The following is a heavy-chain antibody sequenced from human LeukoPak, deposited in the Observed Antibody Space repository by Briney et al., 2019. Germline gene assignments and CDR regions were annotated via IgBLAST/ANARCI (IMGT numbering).Heavy chain of an antibody. V-gene: IGHV1-18*01. CDR3: ARVVGYSRSWYLGDY. J-gene: IGHJ4*02. Sequence: GASVKVSCKASGYTFTSYGISWVRQAPGQGLEWMGWISAYNGNTNYAQKLQGRVTMTTDTSTSTAYMELRSLRSDDTAVYYCARVVGYSRSWYLGDYWGQGTLVTVSS. CDR1: GYTFTSYG. D-gene: IGHD6-13*01. CDR2: ISAYNGNT.